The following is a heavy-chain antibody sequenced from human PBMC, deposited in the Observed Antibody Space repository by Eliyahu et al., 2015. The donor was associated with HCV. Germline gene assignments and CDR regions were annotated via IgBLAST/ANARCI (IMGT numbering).Heavy chain of an antibody. V-gene: IGHV1-69*04. CDR1: GGTFSSYA. J-gene: IGHJ4*02. CDR2: IIPILGIA. Sequence: QVQLVQSGAEVKKPGSSVKVSCKASGGTFSSYAISWVRQAPGQGLEWMGRIIPILGIANYAQKFQGRVTITADKSTSTAYMELSSLRSEDTAVYYCARDPLGGSSGCFDYWGQGTLVTVSS. CDR3: ARDPLGGSSGCFDY. D-gene: IGHD6-19*01.